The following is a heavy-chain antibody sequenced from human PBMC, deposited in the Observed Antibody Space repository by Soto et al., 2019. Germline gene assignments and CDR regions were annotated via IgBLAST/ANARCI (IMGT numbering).Heavy chain of an antibody. V-gene: IGHV1-46*01. CDR2: INPSGGST. Sequence: ASVKVSCKASGYTFTSYYMHWVRQAPGQGLEWMGIINPSGGSTSYAQKFQGRVTMTRDTSTSTVYMELSSLRSEDTAVYYCARPGKWLPGHNWFDPWGQGTPVTVYS. D-gene: IGHD6-19*01. CDR3: ARPGKWLPGHNWFDP. J-gene: IGHJ5*02. CDR1: GYTFTSYY.